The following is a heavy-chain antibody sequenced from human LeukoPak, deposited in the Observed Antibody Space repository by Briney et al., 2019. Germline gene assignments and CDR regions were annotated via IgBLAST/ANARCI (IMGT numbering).Heavy chain of an antibody. J-gene: IGHJ3*02. Sequence: PLETLSLTCTVSGGSISYYYWSWIRQPPGKGLEWIGYIYYSGSTNYNPSLESRVTISVDTSKNQFSLKLNSVTAADTAVYYCARITYGDNHFDIWGQGTMVTVSS. CDR2: IYYSGST. CDR3: ARITYGDNHFDI. D-gene: IGHD4-23*01. CDR1: GGSISYYY. V-gene: IGHV4-59*01.